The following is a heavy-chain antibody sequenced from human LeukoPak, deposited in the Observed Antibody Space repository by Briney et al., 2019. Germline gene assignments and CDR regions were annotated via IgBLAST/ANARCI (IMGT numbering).Heavy chain of an antibody. Sequence: GGSLRLSCAASGFTFSSYAMSWVRRAPGKGLEWVSAISGSGGSTYYADSVKGRFTISRDNSKNTLYLQMNSLRAEDTAVYYCAKSSSWSAGYNWFDPWGQGTLVTVSS. CDR1: GFTFSSYA. V-gene: IGHV3-23*01. CDR3: AKSSSWSAGYNWFDP. CDR2: ISGSGGST. D-gene: IGHD6-13*01. J-gene: IGHJ5*02.